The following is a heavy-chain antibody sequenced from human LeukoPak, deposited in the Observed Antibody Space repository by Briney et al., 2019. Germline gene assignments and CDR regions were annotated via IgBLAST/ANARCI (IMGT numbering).Heavy chain of an antibody. CDR1: GGTFSSYA. V-gene: IGHV1-69*05. J-gene: IGHJ4*02. D-gene: IGHD5-12*01. CDR3: CAVVATIDTLYYFDY. CDR2: IIPIFGTA. Sequence: SVKVSCKASGGTFSSYAISWVRQAPGQGLEWMGRIIPIFGTANYAQKFQGRVTITTDESTSTACVELSSLRSEDTAVYYCCAVVATIDTLYYFDYWGQGTLVTVSS.